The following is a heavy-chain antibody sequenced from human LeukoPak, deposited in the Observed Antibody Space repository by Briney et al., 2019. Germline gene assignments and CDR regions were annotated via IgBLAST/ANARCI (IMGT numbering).Heavy chain of an antibody. J-gene: IGHJ6*02. V-gene: IGHV1-46*01. CDR2: INPSAGST. D-gene: IGHD3-10*01. CDR1: GYTFTSYY. Sequence: RASVKVSCKAFGYTFTSYYMHWVRQAPGQGLKWMGIINPSAGSTGYAQKFQGRVTMTRDTSTSTVYMELSSLKSEDTAVYYCARDPRYLGKIWFGEPPGMDVWGQGTTVTVSS. CDR3: ARDPRYLGKIWFGEPPGMDV.